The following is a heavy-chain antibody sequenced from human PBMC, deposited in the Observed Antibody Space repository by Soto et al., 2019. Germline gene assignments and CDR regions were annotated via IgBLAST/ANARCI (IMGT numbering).Heavy chain of an antibody. V-gene: IGHV4-34*01. Sequence: PGGSLRLSCVASGFTFSDYHMSWVRQAPGKGLEWIGEINHSGSTNYNPSLKSRVTITVDTSKNQFSLKLNSVTAADTAVYYCARGGYSGYETRGYFDYWGQGTLVTVSS. J-gene: IGHJ4*02. CDR3: ARGGYSGYETRGYFDY. CDR2: INHSGST. CDR1: GFTFSDYH. D-gene: IGHD5-12*01.